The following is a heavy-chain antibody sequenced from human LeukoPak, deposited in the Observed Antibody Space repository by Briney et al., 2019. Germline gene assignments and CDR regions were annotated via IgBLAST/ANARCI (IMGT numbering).Heavy chain of an antibody. V-gene: IGHV4-34*01. J-gene: IGHJ4*02. D-gene: IGHD4-17*01. CDR3: ARMTTGHDF. CDR1: GTSFSSYY. CDR2: VNHSGYT. Sequence: SETLSLTCAVSGTSFSSYYWSWIRQPPGKGLEWIGEVNHSGYTNDNPSLKSRVTISVDTSKNQFSLRLRSVTAADTAVYFCARMTTGHDFWGQGTLVTISS.